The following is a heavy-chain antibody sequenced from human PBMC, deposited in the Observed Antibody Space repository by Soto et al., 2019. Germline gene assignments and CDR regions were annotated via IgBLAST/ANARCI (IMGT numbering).Heavy chain of an antibody. D-gene: IGHD3-10*01. V-gene: IGHV3-23*01. J-gene: IGHJ5*02. CDR3: AKGPWELGSNWFDP. CDR2: ISGGGDNT. Sequence: GGSLRLSCAASRFTFSSYAMGWVRQAPGKGLEWVSSISGGGDNTYYADSVKGRFTISRDNSKNTLYLQMNSLRADDTAVYYCAKGPWELGSNWFDPWGQGTRVTVSS. CDR1: RFTFSSYA.